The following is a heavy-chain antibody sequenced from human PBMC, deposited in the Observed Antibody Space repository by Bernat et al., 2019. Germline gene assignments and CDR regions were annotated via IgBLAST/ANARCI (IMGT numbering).Heavy chain of an antibody. CDR3: ARGVCESWSGDYPFDWFDP. V-gene: IGHV5-10-1*03. D-gene: IGHD3-3*01. CDR2: IDPSDSNT. CDR1: GYSFSTYW. Sequence: EVQLVQSGAELKKPGESLRISCKGSGYSFSTYWISWVRQQPGKGLEWMGMIDPSDSNTNYSPSFQGHVTMSVDRSTKTVYLQWSSLGASDTAVYYCARGVCESWSGDYPFDWFDPWGQGTRVTVTS. J-gene: IGHJ5*02.